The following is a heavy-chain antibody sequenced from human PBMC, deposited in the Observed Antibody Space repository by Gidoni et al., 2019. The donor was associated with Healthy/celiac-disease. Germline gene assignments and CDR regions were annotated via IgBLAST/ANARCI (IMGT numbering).Heavy chain of an antibody. D-gene: IGHD5-18*01. Sequence: EVQRLESGGGLVQPGGSLRLSCAASGFPFSSYPWTWVGPAPGKGLEWVSAISGSGGSTYYADSVKGRFTISRDNSKNTLYLQMNSLRAEDTAVYYCAKFWGWDSNSYGYDKGLSPGGWFDYWGQGTLVTVSS. V-gene: IGHV3-23*01. CDR2: ISGSGGST. J-gene: IGHJ4*02. CDR1: GFPFSSYP. CDR3: AKFWGWDSNSYGYDKGLSPGGWFDY.